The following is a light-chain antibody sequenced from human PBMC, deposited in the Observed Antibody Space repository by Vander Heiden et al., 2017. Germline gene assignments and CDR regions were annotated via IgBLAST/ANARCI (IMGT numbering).Light chain of an antibody. CDR3: QQYYSTPFT. V-gene: IGKV4-1*01. Sequence: DIVMPQSPDSLAVSLGERATINCTSSPSVLYSSNNKTYLAWYQQKPGQAPKLLIYWASTRESGVPDRFSGSGSGTDFTLTISSLQAEDVAVYYCQQYYSTPFTFGPGTKVDIK. CDR2: WAS. CDR1: PSVLYSSNNKTY. J-gene: IGKJ3*01.